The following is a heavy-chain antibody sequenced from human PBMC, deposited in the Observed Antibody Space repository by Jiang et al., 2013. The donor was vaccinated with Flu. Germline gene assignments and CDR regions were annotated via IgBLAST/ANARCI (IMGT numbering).Heavy chain of an antibody. J-gene: IGHJ2*01. CDR3: ARDPYGGNINWYFDL. V-gene: IGHV4-59*01. D-gene: IGHD4-23*01. CDR2: IYYSGST. CDR1: GGSISSYY. Sequence: TLSLTCTVSGGSISSYYWSWIRQPPGKGLEWIGYIYYSGSTNYNPSLKSRVTISVDTSKNQFSLKLSSVTAADTAVYYCARDPYGGNINWYFDLWGRGTLVTVSS.